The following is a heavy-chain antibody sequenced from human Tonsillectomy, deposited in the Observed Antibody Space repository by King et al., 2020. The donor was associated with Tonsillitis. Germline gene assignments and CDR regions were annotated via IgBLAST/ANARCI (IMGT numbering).Heavy chain of an antibody. J-gene: IGHJ4*02. CDR3: AKNEDDYSTVY. Sequence: QVQLVESGGGVVQSGRSLRLSCAASGFTFGGFGMHWVRQAPGKGLEWVAVISHDGQNTNYADSVKGRSTISRDNSKNMLYLQMNSLRLEDSAMYYCAKNEDDYSTVYWGQGTQVTVSS. V-gene: IGHV3-30*18. D-gene: IGHD6-13*01. CDR1: GFTFGGFG. CDR2: ISHDGQNT.